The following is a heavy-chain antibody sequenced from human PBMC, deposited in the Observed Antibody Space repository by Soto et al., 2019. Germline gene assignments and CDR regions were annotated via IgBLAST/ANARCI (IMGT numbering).Heavy chain of an antibody. CDR3: AREGSYSAYNFAHGIQLWSFDF. V-gene: IGHV4-4*07. CDR1: GGSINTFY. J-gene: IGHJ4*02. CDR2: IFSSGGT. D-gene: IGHD5-12*01. Sequence: SETLSLTCTVSGGSINTFYWSWVRQPAGKGLEWIGRIFSSGGTSFNPSLESRVAMSVDTSKNHFSLNLSSVTAADMAVYYCAREGSYSAYNFAHGIQLWSFDFWGQGALVTVSS.